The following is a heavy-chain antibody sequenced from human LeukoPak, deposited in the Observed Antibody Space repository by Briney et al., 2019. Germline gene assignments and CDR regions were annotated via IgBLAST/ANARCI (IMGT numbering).Heavy chain of an antibody. CDR3: ARGRTAYCGGDCYPTYYYYYGMDV. CDR1: GYTFISYG. J-gene: IGHJ6*02. CDR2: ISAYNGNT. V-gene: IGHV1-18*01. D-gene: IGHD2-21*02. Sequence: ASVKVSCKASGYTFISYGISWVRQAPGQGLEWMGWISAYNGNTNYAQKLQGRVTMTTDTSTSTAYMELRSLRSDDTAVYYCARGRTAYCGGDCYPTYYYYYGMDVWGQGTTVTVSS.